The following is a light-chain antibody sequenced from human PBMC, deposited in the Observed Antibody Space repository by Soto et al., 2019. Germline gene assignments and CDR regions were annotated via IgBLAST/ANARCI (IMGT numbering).Light chain of an antibody. Sequence: EIVLTQSPATLSLSPGERATLSCRASQSVSSYLAWYQHKPGQAPRLLIYDASNRATGIPARFSGSGSGTDFPLTISSLEPEVFAVYYCQQRSNWPHTFGPGTKLEIK. J-gene: IGKJ2*01. CDR2: DAS. V-gene: IGKV3-11*01. CDR1: QSVSSY. CDR3: QQRSNWPHT.